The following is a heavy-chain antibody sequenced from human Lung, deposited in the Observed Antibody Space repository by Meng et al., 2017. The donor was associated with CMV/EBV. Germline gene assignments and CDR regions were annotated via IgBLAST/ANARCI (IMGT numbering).Heavy chain of an antibody. CDR3: ARLYCSGGSCYTIDY. Sequence: QVRLVQSGSSLKKPGSSGKVSCKASGYTFTSYAMNWVRQAPGQGLEWMGWINTNTGNPTYAQGFTGRFVFSLDTSVSTAYLQISSLKAADTAVYYCARLYCSGGSCYTIDYWGQGTLVTVAS. CDR2: INTNTGNP. V-gene: IGHV7-4-1*02. J-gene: IGHJ4*02. CDR1: GYTFTSYA. D-gene: IGHD2-15*01.